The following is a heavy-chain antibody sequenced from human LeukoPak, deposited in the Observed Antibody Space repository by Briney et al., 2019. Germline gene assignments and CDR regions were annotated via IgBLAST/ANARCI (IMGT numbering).Heavy chain of an antibody. CDR1: GGSINTSSYY. V-gene: IGHV4-39*07. Sequence: SETLSLTCTVSGGSINTSSYYWGWIRQTPGKGLEWIGNIYYSGSTYYNPSLKSRVTISVDTSKNQFSLKLSSVTAADTAVYYCARDRRVGATKDYWGQGTLVTVSS. CDR3: ARDRRVGATKDY. J-gene: IGHJ4*02. CDR2: IYYSGST. D-gene: IGHD1-26*01.